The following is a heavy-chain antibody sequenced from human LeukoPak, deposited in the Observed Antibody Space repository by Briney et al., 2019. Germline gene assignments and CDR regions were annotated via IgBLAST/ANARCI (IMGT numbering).Heavy chain of an antibody. CDR3: ATLRGGSTTPGLVGWFDP. J-gene: IGHJ5*02. V-gene: IGHV1-24*01. CDR2: FDPDDCET. CDR1: GYTLTELS. D-gene: IGHD2-2*01. Sequence: ASVKVSCKVSGYTLTELSLHWVRQAPGKGLEWMGDFDPDDCETIYAQKFQGRVTMTEDTSTDTAYMELSSLRSEDTAVYYCATLRGGSTTPGLVGWFDPWGQGTLVTVSS.